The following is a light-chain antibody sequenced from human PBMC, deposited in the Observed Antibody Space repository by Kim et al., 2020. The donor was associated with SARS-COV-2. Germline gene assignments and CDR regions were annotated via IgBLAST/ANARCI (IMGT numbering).Light chain of an antibody. CDR2: EVS. J-gene: IGLJ2*01. Sequence: QSVLTQPASVSGSAGQSVTISCTGTSNDIGSYDIVSWYQQLPGRAPKVVIYEVSKRPSGISSRFSGSKSGNTASLSISGLQTEDEADYSCCSYAGSGTWVFGGGTQLTVL. V-gene: IGLV2-23*02. CDR1: SNDIGSYDI. CDR3: CSYAGSGTWV.